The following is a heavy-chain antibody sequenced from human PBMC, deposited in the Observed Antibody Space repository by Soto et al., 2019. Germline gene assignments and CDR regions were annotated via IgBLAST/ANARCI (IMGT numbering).Heavy chain of an antibody. CDR2: IKSKRDGGTI. CDR3: TRGAPSGTFYDY. V-gene: IGHV3-15*01. CDR1: GFTFSNDW. J-gene: IGHJ4*02. Sequence: EVHLVESGGGLVKPGGSLRLSCPASGFTFSNDWMTWVRQAPGKRLEWIGRIKSKRDGGTIDDAARVRGRFTISRDDSKNTMYLQMNNLKTEDTAIYYCTRGAPSGTFYDYWGQGTLVTVSS. D-gene: IGHD6-13*01.